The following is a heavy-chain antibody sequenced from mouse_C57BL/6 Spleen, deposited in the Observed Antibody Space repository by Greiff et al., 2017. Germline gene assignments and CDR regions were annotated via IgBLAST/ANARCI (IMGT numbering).Heavy chain of an antibody. CDR1: GYAFSSYW. CDR3: ARGGREYYFDY. J-gene: IGHJ2*01. V-gene: IGHV1-80*01. Sequence: QVHVKQSGAELVKPGASVKISCKASGYAFSSYWMNWVKQRPGKGLEWIGQIYPGDGDTNYNGKFKGKATLTADKSSSTAYMQLSSLTSEDSAVYFCARGGREYYFDYWGQGTTLTVSS. CDR2: IYPGDGDT.